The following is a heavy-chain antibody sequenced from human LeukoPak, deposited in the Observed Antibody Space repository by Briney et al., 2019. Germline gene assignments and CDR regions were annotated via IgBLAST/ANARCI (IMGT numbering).Heavy chain of an antibody. CDR3: ARDSSGWTRDAFDI. CDR2: IYTSGST. Sequence: SETLSLTCTVSGGSISSYYWSWIRQPAGKGLEWIGRIYTSGSTNYNPSLKSRVTMSVDTSKNQFSLKLSSVTAADTAVYYCARDSSGWTRDAFDIWGQGTMVTVSS. V-gene: IGHV4-4*07. D-gene: IGHD6-19*01. CDR1: GGSISSYY. J-gene: IGHJ3*02.